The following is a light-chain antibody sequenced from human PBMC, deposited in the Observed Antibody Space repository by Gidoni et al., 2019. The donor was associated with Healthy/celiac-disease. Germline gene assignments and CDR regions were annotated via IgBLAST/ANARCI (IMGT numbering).Light chain of an antibody. Sequence: EIVMTQSPATLSGSPGERATLSCRARQSVSSNLAWYQQKPGQAPRLLIYGASTRATGIPARFSGSGSGTEFTLTISSLQSEDFAVYYCQQYNNWPPMYSFGQGTKLEIK. V-gene: IGKV3-15*01. J-gene: IGKJ2*03. CDR1: QSVSSN. CDR3: QQYNNWPPMYS. CDR2: GAS.